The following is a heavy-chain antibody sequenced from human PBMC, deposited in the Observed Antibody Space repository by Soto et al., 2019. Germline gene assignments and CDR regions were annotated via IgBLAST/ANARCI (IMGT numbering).Heavy chain of an antibody. Sequence: QVHLVQSGAEVKKPGASVKVSCKGSGYTFTSYGITWVRQAPGQGLEWMGWISAHNGNTDYAHTLQGRVTVTRDTSTSTAYMEMRSLRSDDTAVYDCERGSYGDYWGQGSLVTVSS. V-gene: IGHV1-18*01. CDR3: ERGSYGDY. D-gene: IGHD1-26*01. CDR1: GYTFTSYG. CDR2: ISAHNGNT. J-gene: IGHJ4*02.